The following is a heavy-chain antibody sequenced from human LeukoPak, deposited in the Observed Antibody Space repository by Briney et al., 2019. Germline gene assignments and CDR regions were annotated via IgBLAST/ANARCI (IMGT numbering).Heavy chain of an antibody. D-gene: IGHD6-6*01. CDR3: ARFVYSSSSVDY. Sequence: GGSLRLSCAASGFTVSSNYMSWVRQAPGKWLEWVSVIYSGGSTYYADSVKGRFTISRDNSKNTLYLQMNSLRAEDTAVYYCARFVYSSSSVDYWGQGTLVTVSS. CDR2: IYSGGST. J-gene: IGHJ4*02. CDR1: GFTVSSNY. V-gene: IGHV3-66*02.